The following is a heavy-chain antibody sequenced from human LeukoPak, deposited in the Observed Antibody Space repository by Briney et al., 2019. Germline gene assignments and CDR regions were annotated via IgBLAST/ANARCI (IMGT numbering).Heavy chain of an antibody. Sequence: SETLSLTCAVSGYSISSGYYWGWIRQPPGKGLEWIGSIYRSGSTYYNPSLKSRVTISVDTSKNQFSLKLSSVTAADTAVYYCALTDAFDIWGQGTMVTVSS. J-gene: IGHJ3*02. CDR1: GYSISSGYY. V-gene: IGHV4-38-2*01. CDR2: IYRSGST. CDR3: ALTDAFDI.